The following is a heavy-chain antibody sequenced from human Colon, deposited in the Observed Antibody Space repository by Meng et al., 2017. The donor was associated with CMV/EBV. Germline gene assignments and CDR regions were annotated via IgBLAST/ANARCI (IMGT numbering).Heavy chain of an antibody. Sequence: GGSLRLSCAASGFTFSSYEMNWVRQAPGKGLEWVSYISSSGSTIYYADSVKGRFTISRDNAKNSLYLQMNSLRAADTAVYYCARWRGGTHDYWGQGTLVTVPQ. CDR2: ISSSGSTI. CDR3: ARWRGGTHDY. V-gene: IGHV3-48*03. D-gene: IGHD1-1*01. J-gene: IGHJ4*02. CDR1: GFTFSSYE.